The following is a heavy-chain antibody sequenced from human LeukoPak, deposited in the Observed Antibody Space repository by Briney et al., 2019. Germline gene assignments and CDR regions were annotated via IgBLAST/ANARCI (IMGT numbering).Heavy chain of an antibody. D-gene: IGHD2-2*01. CDR2: TYYRSKWYN. CDR3: ARDHVEVRGANYYYYYYMDV. J-gene: IGHJ6*03. Sequence: SQTLSLTCAISGDSVSSNSAAWNWIRQSPSRGLEWLGRTYYRSKWYNDYAVSVESRITINPDTSKNQFSLQLNSVTPEDTAVYYCARDHVEVRGANYYYYYYMDVWGKGTTVTVSS. CDR1: GDSVSSNSAA. V-gene: IGHV6-1*01.